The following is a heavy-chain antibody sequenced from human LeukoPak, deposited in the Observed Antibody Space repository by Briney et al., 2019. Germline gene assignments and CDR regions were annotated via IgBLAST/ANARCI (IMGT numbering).Heavy chain of an antibody. V-gene: IGHV1-24*01. CDR1: GHSLTVLS. J-gene: IGHJ4*02. CDR2: LSPEDTET. Sequence: GASLSASCTVSGHSLTVLSMHWVRQTPGKGHKWMGGLSPEDTETVYAQDFQGRVPITEATSADTAYTEPSLLTPEATALYSWAAVVVYASHLRLWGQGTLVTVSS. D-gene: IGHD2/OR15-2a*01. CDR3: AAVVVYASHLRL.